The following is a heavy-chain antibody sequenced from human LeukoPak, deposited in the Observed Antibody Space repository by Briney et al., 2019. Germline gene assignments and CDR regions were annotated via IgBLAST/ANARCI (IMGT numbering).Heavy chain of an antibody. V-gene: IGHV3-7*01. D-gene: IGHD4-11*01. J-gene: IGHJ5*02. CDR3: ARVGVSNYVYWFDP. CDR1: GFAFSSYA. CDR2: IKQDGSEK. Sequence: GGSLRLSCAASGFAFSSYAMSWVRQAPGKGLEWVANIKQDGSEKYYVDSVKGRFTISRDNAKNSLYLQMNSLRAEDTAVYYCARVGVSNYVYWFDPWGQGTLVTVSS.